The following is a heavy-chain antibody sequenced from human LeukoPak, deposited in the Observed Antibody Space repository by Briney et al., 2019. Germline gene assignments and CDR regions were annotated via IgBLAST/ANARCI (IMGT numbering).Heavy chain of an antibody. J-gene: IGHJ4*02. CDR2: IRTKVYGGTT. V-gene: IGHV3-49*04. D-gene: IGHD5-18*01. CDR1: GFSFGDYT. CDR3: IRDVPSGGYSHGCFDY. Sequence: AGGPLRLSCTGSGFSFGDYTITWVRQAPGKGLEWLGFIRTKVYGGTTEYAASVKGRFTISRDDFKSIAHLQMNSLKIEDTALYLCIRDVPSGGYSHGCFDYWGQGTLVTVSS.